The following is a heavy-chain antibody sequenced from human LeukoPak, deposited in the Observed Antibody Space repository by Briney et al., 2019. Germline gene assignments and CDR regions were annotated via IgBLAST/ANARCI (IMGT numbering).Heavy chain of an antibody. D-gene: IGHD1-26*01. CDR2: IKEDGSEK. CDR1: GFTFSSYW. Sequence: GGSLRLSCAASGFTFSSYWMTWVRQAPGKGLELVANIKEDGSEKYYVDSVKGRFTISRDNAKNSLYLQMNSLRAEDTAVYYCAREKVGATDYWGQGTLVTVSS. V-gene: IGHV3-7*03. CDR3: AREKVGATDY. J-gene: IGHJ4*02.